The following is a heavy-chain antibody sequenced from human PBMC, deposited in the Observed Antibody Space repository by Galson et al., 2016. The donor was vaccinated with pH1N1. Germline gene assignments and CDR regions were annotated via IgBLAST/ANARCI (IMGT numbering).Heavy chain of an antibody. Sequence: SLKLSCAASGFSFRRYCMHWVRQAPGKGLEWVAGISYDGSDKFYADSVKGRFTISRDNSKNTTYLLMDSLRYDDTAVYYCAKDQSVFDLPIDYWGQGTLVSVSS. D-gene: IGHD3-9*01. CDR3: AKDQSVFDLPIDY. CDR2: ISYDGSDK. J-gene: IGHJ4*02. CDR1: GFSFRRYC. V-gene: IGHV3-30*18.